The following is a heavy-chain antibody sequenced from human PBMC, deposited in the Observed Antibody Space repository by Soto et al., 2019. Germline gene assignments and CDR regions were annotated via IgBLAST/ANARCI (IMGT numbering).Heavy chain of an antibody. J-gene: IGHJ4*02. CDR1: GFTFSNYW. V-gene: IGHV3-7*05. CDR2: IKQDGGEK. CDR3: SRVPRGYSYGNRFDY. D-gene: IGHD5-18*01. Sequence: EVQLVESGGGLVQPGGSLRLSCAASGFTFSNYWMIWVRQAPGKGLEWVANIKQDGGEKDYVDSVKGRFTISRDNAKNSLYLQMNSLRAEDTAVYYCSRVPRGYSYGNRFDYWGQGTLVTVSS.